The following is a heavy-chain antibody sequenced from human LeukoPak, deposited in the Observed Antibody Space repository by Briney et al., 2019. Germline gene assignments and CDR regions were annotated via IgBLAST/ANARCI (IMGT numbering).Heavy chain of an antibody. CDR1: GFTFGSYA. Sequence: GGSLRLSCAASGFTFGSYAMSWVRQAPGKGLEWVSSISSSSSYIYYADSVKGRFTISRDNAKNSLYLQMNSLRAEDTAVYYCARGYSYGFPTDAFDIWGQGTMVTVSS. CDR2: ISSSSSYI. J-gene: IGHJ3*02. D-gene: IGHD5-18*01. V-gene: IGHV3-21*01. CDR3: ARGYSYGFPTDAFDI.